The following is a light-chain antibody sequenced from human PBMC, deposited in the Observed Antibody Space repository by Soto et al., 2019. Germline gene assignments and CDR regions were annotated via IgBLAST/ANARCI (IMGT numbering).Light chain of an antibody. J-gene: IGKJ3*01. Sequence: DIQMTQSPSSQSASEGDRVTITCRASQSINSFLNWYQQKSGKAPKLLIYDASTLQSGVPSRFSGSGSETEFTLTITSLQPDDFATYYCQQSYNTPFTFGPGTKVDVK. CDR2: DAS. CDR3: QQSYNTPFT. CDR1: QSINSF. V-gene: IGKV1-39*01.